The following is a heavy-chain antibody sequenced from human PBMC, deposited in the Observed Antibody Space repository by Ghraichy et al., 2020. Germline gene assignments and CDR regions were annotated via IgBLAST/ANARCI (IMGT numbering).Heavy chain of an antibody. CDR1: GGSIRSSNW. J-gene: IGHJ3*02. Sequence: GSLRLSCAVSGGSIRSSNWWAWVRQPPGKGLEWIGEIHHSGCTNYNPSLMSRVTMSFDKSIDRFSVRLRSVTAADTAVYFCVGDSSGVGAFDMWGQGTVVTVSS. CDR3: VGDSSGVGAFDM. D-gene: IGHD3-22*01. V-gene: IGHV4-4*01. CDR2: IHHSGCT.